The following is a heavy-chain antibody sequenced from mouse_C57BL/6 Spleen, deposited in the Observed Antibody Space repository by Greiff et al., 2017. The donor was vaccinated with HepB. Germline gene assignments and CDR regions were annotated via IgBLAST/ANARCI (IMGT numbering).Heavy chain of an antibody. CDR1: GFTFRDYY. D-gene: IGHD1-1*01. CDR3: ARGDYDGSGRYFDV. V-gene: IGHV5-16*01. CDR2: INYDGSST. Sequence: EVQLVESEGGLVQPGCSMKLSCTASGFTFRDYYMAWVRQVPEKGLEWVANINYDGSSTYYLDSLKSRFIISRDNAKNILYLQMSSLKSEDTATYYCARGDYDGSGRYFDVWGTGATVTVS. J-gene: IGHJ1*03.